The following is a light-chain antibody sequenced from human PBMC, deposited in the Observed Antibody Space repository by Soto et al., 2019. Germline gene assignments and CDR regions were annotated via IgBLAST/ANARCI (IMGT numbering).Light chain of an antibody. CDR2: RND. J-gene: IGLJ1*01. CDR1: ISNIGNNY. Sequence: QSVVTQPPSVSGTPGQRVTISCYGSISNIGNNYVYWFQQLPGTAPKVLSNRNDQRPSGVPDRFSGSKSGTSASLAISGLRSEDEAEYYCAAWDDTVRSYVFGTGTKLTVL. V-gene: IGLV1-47*01. CDR3: AAWDDTVRSYV.